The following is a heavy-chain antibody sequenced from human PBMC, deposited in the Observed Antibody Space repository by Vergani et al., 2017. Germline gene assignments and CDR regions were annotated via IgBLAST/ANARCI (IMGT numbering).Heavy chain of an antibody. D-gene: IGHD1-26*01. CDR3: ARRPTWELGAFDI. CDR2: IYPSGNT. CDR1: NDSVSNTFY. V-gene: IGHV4-38-2*02. Sequence: QVQLQESGPGLVKPSETLSLTCTVSNDSVSNTFYYWGWIRQPPGKGLEWIATIYPSGNTYYNPSLNSRLTMSVDTSKNQFSLKLNSMTAADTAVYYCARRPTWELGAFDIWGQGTLVTVSS. J-gene: IGHJ3*02.